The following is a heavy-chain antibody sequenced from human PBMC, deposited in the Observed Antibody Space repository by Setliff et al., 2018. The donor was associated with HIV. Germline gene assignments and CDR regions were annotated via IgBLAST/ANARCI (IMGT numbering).Heavy chain of an antibody. V-gene: IGHV4-38-2*01. CDR2: IYSSGST. CDR1: GYSISSGYY. D-gene: IGHD3-3*01. CDR3: ARSFSGRYFWSGYYTGPDPKGENAFDI. J-gene: IGHJ3*02. Sequence: SETLSLTCAVSGYSISSGYYWGWIRQPPGKGLGWIGRIYSSGSTYYQPSLQGRVSMSIDSSKNHFSLSLRYVTAADTAVYYCARSFSGRYFWSGYYTGPDPKGENAFDIWGQGTMVTVSS.